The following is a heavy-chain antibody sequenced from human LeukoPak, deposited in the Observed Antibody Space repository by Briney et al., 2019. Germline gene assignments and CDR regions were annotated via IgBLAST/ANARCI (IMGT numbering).Heavy chain of an antibody. V-gene: IGHV1-69*05. Sequence: GASVKVSCKASGGTFSSYAISWVRQAPGQGLEWMGGIIPIFGTANYAQKFQGRVTITTDESTSTAYMELSSLRSEDTAVYYCARERAQINYYYGSGSYYKQAFDIWGQGTMVTVSS. CDR3: ARERAQINYYYGSGSYYKQAFDI. D-gene: IGHD3-10*01. CDR2: IIPIFGTA. J-gene: IGHJ3*02. CDR1: GGTFSSYA.